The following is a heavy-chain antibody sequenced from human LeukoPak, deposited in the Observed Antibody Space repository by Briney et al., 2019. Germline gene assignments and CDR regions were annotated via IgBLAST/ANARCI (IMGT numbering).Heavy chain of an antibody. CDR3: ARVPLLSITIFGVVKDYYYGMDV. Sequence: SETLSLTCTVSGGSISSYYWSWIRQPSGKGLEWIGYIYYSGSTNYNPSLKSRVTISVDTSKNQFSLKLSSVTAADTAVYYCARVPLLSITIFGVVKDYYYGMDVWGQGTTVTVSS. V-gene: IGHV4-59*01. CDR1: GGSISSYY. J-gene: IGHJ6*02. CDR2: IYYSGST. D-gene: IGHD3-3*01.